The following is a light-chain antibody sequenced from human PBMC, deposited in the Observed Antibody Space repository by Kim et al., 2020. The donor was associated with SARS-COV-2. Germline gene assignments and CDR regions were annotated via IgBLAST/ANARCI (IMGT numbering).Light chain of an antibody. CDR2: YDS. J-gene: IGLJ3*02. CDR3: QVWDSSSDHWV. CDR1: SIGSKS. Sequence: PGKTARITCGGNSIGSKSVRWYQQKPGQAPVLVIYYDSDRPSGIPARFSGSDSGNTATLPISRVDAGDEADYYCQVWDSSSDHWVFGGGTQLTVL. V-gene: IGLV3-21*04.